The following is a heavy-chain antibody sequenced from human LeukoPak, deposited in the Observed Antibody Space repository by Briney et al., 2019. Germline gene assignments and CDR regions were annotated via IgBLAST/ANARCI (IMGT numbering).Heavy chain of an antibody. V-gene: IGHV4-39*07. CDR1: GGSISSSNYY. D-gene: IGHD3-22*01. Sequence: NPSETLSLTCTVSGGSISSSNYYWGWIRQPPGKGLEWIGSIYYSGSTFYNPSLKSRVTISVDRSKNQFSLKLSSVTAADTAVYYCARSYGSSGNPTPFDYWGQGTLVTVSS. J-gene: IGHJ4*02. CDR2: IYYSGST. CDR3: ARSYGSSGNPTPFDY.